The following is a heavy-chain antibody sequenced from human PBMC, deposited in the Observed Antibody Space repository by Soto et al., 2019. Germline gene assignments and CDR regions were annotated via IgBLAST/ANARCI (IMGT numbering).Heavy chain of an antibody. D-gene: IGHD4-17*01. J-gene: IGHJ4*02. CDR2: IYYSGST. CDR3: ARAVGGTVTSYPDY. V-gene: IGHV4-31*03. Sequence: QVQLQESGPGLVKPSQTLSLTCTVSGGSISSGGYYWSWIRQHPGKGLEWIGYIYYSGSTYDNPSLKSRVNIAVYTAENQFSRKLSSVTAADMAVYYCARAVGGTVTSYPDYWGQGTQVTVSS. CDR1: GGSISSGGYY.